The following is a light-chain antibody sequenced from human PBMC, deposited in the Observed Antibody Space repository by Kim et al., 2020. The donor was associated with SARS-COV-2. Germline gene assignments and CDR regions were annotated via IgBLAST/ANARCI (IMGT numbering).Light chain of an antibody. V-gene: IGKV3-20*01. CDR1: RSVSNGH. CDR3: QQHGSSSYT. J-gene: IGKJ2*01. Sequence: SFPVDRATLPSRASRSVSNGHLAWYQQKPGQAPRLVIYGSSSRDTGSQDRFSGSGSGTEFTLTISRLERDDFAVYYCQQHGSSSYTFGQGTKLEI. CDR2: GSS.